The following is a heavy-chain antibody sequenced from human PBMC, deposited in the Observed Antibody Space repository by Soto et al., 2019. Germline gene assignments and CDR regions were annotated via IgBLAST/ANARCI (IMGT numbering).Heavy chain of an antibody. CDR1: GFTFSNYA. CDR2: ISGGGGST. Sequence: EVQLLESGGGLVQPGGSLRLSCAASGFTFSNYAMSWVRQAPGKGLEWVSAISGGGGSTYYADSVKGRFTISRDNSKNTLYLQMNSLRAEDTAVYYCAKDGRRWDLPADYWGQGALVTVSS. D-gene: IGHD1-26*01. CDR3: AKDGRRWDLPADY. J-gene: IGHJ4*02. V-gene: IGHV3-23*01.